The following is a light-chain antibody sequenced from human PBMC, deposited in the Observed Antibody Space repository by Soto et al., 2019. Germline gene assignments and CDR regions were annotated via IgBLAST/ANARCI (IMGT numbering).Light chain of an antibody. J-gene: IGKJ4*01. CDR2: DTS. Sequence: EIVMTQSPATLSVSPGERATLSCRANQSVTTYLAWYQQRPGQAPRLLIYDTSNRATGIPARFSGSGSGTDFTLTISSLEPADFAVYYCQQRSNWPLTFGGGTKVDIK. CDR1: QSVTTY. CDR3: QQRSNWPLT. V-gene: IGKV3-11*01.